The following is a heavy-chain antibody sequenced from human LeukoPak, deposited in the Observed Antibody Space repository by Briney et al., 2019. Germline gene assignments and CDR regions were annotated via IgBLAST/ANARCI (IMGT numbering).Heavy chain of an antibody. CDR1: GFTFSSYA. J-gene: IGHJ4*02. CDR3: ARAIPMVRDGVDY. D-gene: IGHD3-10*01. Sequence: PGRSLRLSCAASGFTFSSYAMHWVRQAPGKGLEWVAVISYDGSNKYYADSVKGRFTISRDNSKNTLYLQMNSPRAEDTAVYFFARAIPMVRDGVDYWGQGTLVTVSS. V-gene: IGHV3-30*04. CDR2: ISYDGSNK.